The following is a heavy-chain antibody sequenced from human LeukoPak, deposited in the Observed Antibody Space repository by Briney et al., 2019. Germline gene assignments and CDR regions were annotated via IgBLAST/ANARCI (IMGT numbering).Heavy chain of an antibody. CDR1: GFTFSSYE. CDR2: ISSSGSTI. Sequence: GGSLRLSCAASGFTFSSYEMNWVRQAPGMGLEWVSYISSSGSTIYYADSVKGRFTISRDNAKNSLYLQMNSLRAEDTAVYYCARDGGYYDILTGYLSPYFDYWGQGTLVTVSS. V-gene: IGHV3-48*03. J-gene: IGHJ4*02. CDR3: ARDGGYYDILTGYLSPYFDY. D-gene: IGHD3-9*01.